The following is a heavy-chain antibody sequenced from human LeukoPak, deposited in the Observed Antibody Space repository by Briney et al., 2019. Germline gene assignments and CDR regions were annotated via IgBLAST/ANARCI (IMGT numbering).Heavy chain of an antibody. CDR2: INHSGST. V-gene: IGHV4-34*01. Sequence: SETLSLTCAVYGGSFSGYYWSWIRQPPGKGLEWIGEINHSGSTNYNPSLKSRVTISVDTSKNQFSLELSSVTAADTAVYYCARGRKELVPDYWGQGILVTVSS. D-gene: IGHD6-13*01. CDR3: ARGRKELVPDY. J-gene: IGHJ4*02. CDR1: GGSFSGYY.